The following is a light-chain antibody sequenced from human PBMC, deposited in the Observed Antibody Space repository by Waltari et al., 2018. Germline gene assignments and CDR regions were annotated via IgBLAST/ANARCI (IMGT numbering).Light chain of an antibody. CDR3: QKYVSLPAT. J-gene: IGKJ1*01. Sequence: EIVLTHSPDTLSLSPGGTATLSCRASQSVSRYLAWYQQKPGQAPRLLIYDASSRATGIPDRFSGSGSGTDFSLTISRLEPDDFAVYYCQKYVSLPATFGQGTKVEIK. CDR1: QSVSRY. CDR2: DAS. V-gene: IGKV3-20*01.